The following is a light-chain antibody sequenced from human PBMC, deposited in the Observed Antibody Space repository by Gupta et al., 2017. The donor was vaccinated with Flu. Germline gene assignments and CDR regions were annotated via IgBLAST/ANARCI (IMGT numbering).Light chain of an antibody. V-gene: IGLV1-44*01. CDR1: SSNIGRNP. J-gene: IGLJ3*02. CDR3: AVWDNSLSAWV. Sequence: RVTISCSGSSSNIGRNPVNWYQQLPGTAPKLLIYSNNQRPSGVPDRFSGSKSGTSASLAISGLQSEDEADYYCAVWDNSLSAWVFGGGTKLTVL. CDR2: SNN.